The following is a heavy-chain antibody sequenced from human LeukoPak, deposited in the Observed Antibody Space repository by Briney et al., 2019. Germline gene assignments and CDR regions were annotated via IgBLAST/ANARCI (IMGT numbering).Heavy chain of an antibody. V-gene: IGHV4-39*01. Sequence: SETLSLTCTVSGGSISSSSYYWGWIRQPPGKGLEWIGTIYYSGSTYYNPSLKSRVTISVDTSENQFSLKLSSVTAADTAVYYCARQPDSSGYWPYTYYFDYWGQGTLVTVSS. CDR2: IYYSGST. J-gene: IGHJ4*02. D-gene: IGHD3-22*01. CDR3: ARQPDSSGYWPYTYYFDY. CDR1: GGSISSSSYY.